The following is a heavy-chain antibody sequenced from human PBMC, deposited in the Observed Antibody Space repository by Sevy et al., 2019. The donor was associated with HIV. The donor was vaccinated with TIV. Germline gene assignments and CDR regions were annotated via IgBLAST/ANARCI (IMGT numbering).Heavy chain of an antibody. D-gene: IGHD5-18*01. V-gene: IGHV1-8*01. CDR1: GYTFTSYD. CDR3: ARGGYSYGSGEIGAYYYYYGMDV. J-gene: IGHJ6*02. Sequence: ASVKVSCKASGYTFTSYDINWVRQATGQGLEWMGWMNPNSGNTGYAQKFQGRVTMTRNTSISTAYMELSSLRSEDTAVYYCARGGYSYGSGEIGAYYYYYGMDVWGQGTTVTVS. CDR2: MNPNSGNT.